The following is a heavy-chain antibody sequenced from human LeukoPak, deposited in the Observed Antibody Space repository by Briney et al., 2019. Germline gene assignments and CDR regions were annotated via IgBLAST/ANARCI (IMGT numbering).Heavy chain of an antibody. D-gene: IGHD6-13*01. V-gene: IGHV3-30-3*01. Sequence: GRSLRLSCAASGFTFSSYAMRWVRQAPGKGLEWVALISNDGNTKYYADSVKGRFTISRDNSKNTLYLQLNSLRAEDTALYHCARDHGYSSSWYAVDSWGQGTLVTVSS. CDR3: ARDHGYSSSWYAVDS. J-gene: IGHJ5*01. CDR1: GFTFSSYA. CDR2: ISNDGNTK.